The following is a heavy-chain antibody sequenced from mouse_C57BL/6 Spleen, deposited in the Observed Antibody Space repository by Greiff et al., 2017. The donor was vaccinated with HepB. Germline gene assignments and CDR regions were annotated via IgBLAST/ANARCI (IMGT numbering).Heavy chain of an antibody. CDR3: ARSGGTGYFDV. CDR2: IDPSDSYT. D-gene: IGHD4-1*01. Sequence: QVQLQQPGAELVMPGASVKLSCKASGYTFTSYWMHWVKQRPGQGLEWIGEIDPSDSYTNYNQKFKGKSTLTVDKPSSTAYMQLSSLTSEDSAVYYCARSGGTGYFDVWGTGTTVTVSS. CDR1: GYTFTSYW. J-gene: IGHJ1*03. V-gene: IGHV1-69*01.